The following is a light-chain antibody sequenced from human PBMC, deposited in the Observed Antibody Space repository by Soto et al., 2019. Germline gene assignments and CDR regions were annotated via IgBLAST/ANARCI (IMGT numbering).Light chain of an antibody. CDR2: WAS. Sequence: DIVMTQSPDSLAVSLGERATINCKSSQSLLYSPSNKDYLAWYQQRPGQPPRLLIYWASTRESGVPGRFSGSGSGTDFTLTISSLQAEDVAVYYCQQYYSTPLTFGGGTRVEIK. CDR3: QQYYSTPLT. J-gene: IGKJ4*01. V-gene: IGKV4-1*01. CDR1: QSLLYSPSNKDY.